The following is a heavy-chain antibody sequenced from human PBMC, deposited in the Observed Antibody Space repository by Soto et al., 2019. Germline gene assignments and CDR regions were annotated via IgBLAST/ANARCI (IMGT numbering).Heavy chain of an antibody. CDR3: AKESQLWSYFDY. D-gene: IGHD5-18*01. J-gene: IGHJ4*02. V-gene: IGHV3-23*01. Sequence: EVQLLESGGGLVQPGGSLRLSCVASRFTFSSYAMTWVRPAPGKGLEWVSTISGSGGRTYYADSVKGRFTISRDNSKNTLYLQMNSLRAEETAVYYCAKESQLWSYFDYWGQGTLATVSS. CDR2: ISGSGGRT. CDR1: RFTFSSYA.